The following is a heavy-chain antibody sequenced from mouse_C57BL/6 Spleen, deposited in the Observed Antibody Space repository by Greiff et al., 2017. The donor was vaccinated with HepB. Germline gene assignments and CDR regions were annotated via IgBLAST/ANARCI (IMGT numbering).Heavy chain of an antibody. V-gene: IGHV5-9-1*02. CDR3: TRAITTVVAHPAWFAY. CDR2: ISSGGDYI. CDR1: GFPFSSYA. J-gene: IGHJ3*01. Sequence: EVKLVESGEGLVKPGGSLKLSCAASGFPFSSYAMSWVRQTPEKRLEWVAYISSGGDYIYYADTVKGRFTISRDNARNTLYLQMSSLKSEDTAMYYCTRAITTVVAHPAWFAYWGQGTLVTVSA. D-gene: IGHD1-1*01.